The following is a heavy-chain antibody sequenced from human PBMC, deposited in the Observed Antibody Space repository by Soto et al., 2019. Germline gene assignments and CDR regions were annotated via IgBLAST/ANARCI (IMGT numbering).Heavy chain of an antibody. J-gene: IGHJ6*03. CDR3: VRVVVAATVYMDV. D-gene: IGHD2-15*01. CDR2: MNPNSGNT. V-gene: IGHV1-8*01. Sequence: ASVKVSCKASGYTFTGDDIDWVRQATGQGLEWMGWMNPNSGNTGYAQKFQGRVTMTRNTSISTAYMELSSLRSEDTAVYYCVRVVVAATVYMDVWGKGTTVTVSS. CDR1: GYTFTGDD.